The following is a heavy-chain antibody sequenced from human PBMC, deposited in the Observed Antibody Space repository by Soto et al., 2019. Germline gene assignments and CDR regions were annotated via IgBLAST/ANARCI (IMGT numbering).Heavy chain of an antibody. D-gene: IGHD2-15*01. V-gene: IGHV3-33*01. CDR1: GCSFSVYG. CDR3: AAWAEGATEVH. J-gene: IGHJ1*01. Sequence: QVQLVESGGGVVQPGRSLRLSCETSGCSFSVYGMHWVRQAPGKGLEWVAVIWYDASTQFYAASVEGRFTISRDNSKAILYLQMNSLRAEDTAVYYCAAWAEGATEVHWGQGTLVTVSS. CDR2: IWYDASTQ.